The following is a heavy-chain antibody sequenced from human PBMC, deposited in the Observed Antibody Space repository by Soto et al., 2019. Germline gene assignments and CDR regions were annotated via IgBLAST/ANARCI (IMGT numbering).Heavy chain of an antibody. J-gene: IGHJ4*02. CDR1: GFSLSTSGVG. Sequence: QITLKESGPTLVKPTQTLTLTCTFSGFSLSTSGVGVGWIRQPPGKALEWLALIYWDDDKRYSPSLKCSLPIXKXXSKNQVVLTMPNMDPVDTATYYRAHRRGSPYYFDYWGQGTLVTLSP. CDR3: AHRRGSPYYFDY. CDR2: IYWDDDK. V-gene: IGHV2-5*02. D-gene: IGHD6-6*01.